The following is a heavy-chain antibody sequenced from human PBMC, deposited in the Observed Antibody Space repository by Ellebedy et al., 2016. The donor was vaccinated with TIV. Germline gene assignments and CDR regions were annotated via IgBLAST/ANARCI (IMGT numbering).Heavy chain of an antibody. CDR1: GYTFTSYY. J-gene: IGHJ2*01. V-gene: IGHV1-46*01. Sequence: AASVKVSCKASGYTFTSYYIHWMRQAPGQGLEWMGIMNANDGDTTYAQKFQGRVTITADESTSTAYMELSSLSSEDTAVYYCATDRAPDGRNWCIDLWGRGTLVTVSS. D-gene: IGHD1-1*01. CDR3: ATDRAPDGRNWCIDL. CDR2: MNANDGDT.